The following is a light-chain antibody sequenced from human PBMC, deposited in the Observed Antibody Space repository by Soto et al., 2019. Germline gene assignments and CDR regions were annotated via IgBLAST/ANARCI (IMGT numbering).Light chain of an antibody. CDR1: SSDVGGYNY. J-gene: IGLJ1*01. V-gene: IGLV2-8*01. Sequence: QSALTQPPSASGSPGQSVTISCTGTSSDVGGYNYVSWFQQHPGKAPKLIIHEVNQRPSGVPDRFSGPKSGNTASLTVSGLQAEDEGTYYCSSYGGYNNVVFGTGTKLTVL. CDR3: SSYGGYNNVV. CDR2: EVN.